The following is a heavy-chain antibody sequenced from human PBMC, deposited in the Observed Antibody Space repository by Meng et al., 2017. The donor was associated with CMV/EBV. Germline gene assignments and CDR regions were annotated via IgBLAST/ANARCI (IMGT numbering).Heavy chain of an antibody. CDR1: GGTFSSYA. Sequence: QVQVVECGAEVKKPGSSVKVSCKASGGTFSSYAISWVRQAPGQGLEWMGGIIPIFGTANYAQKFQGRVTITADESTSTAYMELSSLRSEDTAVYYCVRMPRDGYNYIDYWGQGTLVTVSS. CDR2: IIPIFGTA. D-gene: IGHD5-24*01. J-gene: IGHJ4*02. V-gene: IGHV1-69*12. CDR3: VRMPRDGYNYIDY.